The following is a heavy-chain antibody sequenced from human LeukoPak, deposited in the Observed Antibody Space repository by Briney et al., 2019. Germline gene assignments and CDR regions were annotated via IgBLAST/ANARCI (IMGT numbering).Heavy chain of an antibody. D-gene: IGHD3-22*01. CDR3: ASTYYYDSSGRYGDY. CDR2: INHSGST. V-gene: IGHV4-34*01. CDR1: GGSFSGYY. J-gene: IGHJ4*02. Sequence: SETLSLICAVYGGSFSGYYWSWIRQPPGKGLEWIGEINHSGSTNYNPSLKSRVTISVDTSKNQFSLKLSSVTAADTAVYYCASTYYYDSSGRYGDYWGQGTLVTVSS.